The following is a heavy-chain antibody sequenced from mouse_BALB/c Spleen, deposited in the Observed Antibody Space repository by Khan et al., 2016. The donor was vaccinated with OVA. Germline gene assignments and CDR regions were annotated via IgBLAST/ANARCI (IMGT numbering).Heavy chain of an antibody. J-gene: IGHJ3*01. CDR1: GFNIKDYY. D-gene: IGHD2-4*01. CDR2: IDPENGNT. CDR3: ARDDSSPWFAN. Sequence: VQLQQPGAELVRPGALVKLSCKASGFNIKDYYMHWVKQRPEQGLVWIGRIDPENGNTIYDPKFQGKASITSDTSSNTAYLQLSSLTSEDTAVYYCARDDSSPWFANWGQGTLVTVSA. V-gene: IGHV14-1*02.